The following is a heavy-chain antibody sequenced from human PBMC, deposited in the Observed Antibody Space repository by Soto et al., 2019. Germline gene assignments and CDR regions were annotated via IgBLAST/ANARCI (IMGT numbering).Heavy chain of an antibody. CDR3: ARADRPLVTCYSLDV. Sequence: SETLSLTCAVSGGSFSGFYWTWIRQPPGEGLEWIGEINHSGTTNFNPSLRSRLTISLDSSKKHFSLELTSMTAADAAVYYGARADRPLVTCYSLDVWGQGTTVTVSS. D-gene: IGHD2-21*02. V-gene: IGHV4-34*01. CDR2: INHSGTT. CDR1: GGSFSGFY. J-gene: IGHJ6*02.